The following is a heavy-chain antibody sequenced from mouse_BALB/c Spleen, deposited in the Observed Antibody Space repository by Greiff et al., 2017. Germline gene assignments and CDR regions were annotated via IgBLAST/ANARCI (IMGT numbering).Heavy chain of an antibody. D-gene: IGHD2-4*01. CDR3: ASYDYDGGGWYFDV. J-gene: IGHJ1*01. CDR2: IDPFNGGT. Sequence: EVKLQESGPELMKPGASVKISCKASGYSFTSYYMHWVKQSHGKSLEWIGYIDPFNGGTSYNQKFKGKATLTVDKSSSTAYMHLSSLTSEDSAVYYCASYDYDGGGWYFDVWGAGTTVTVSS. V-gene: IGHV1S135*01. CDR1: GYSFTSYY.